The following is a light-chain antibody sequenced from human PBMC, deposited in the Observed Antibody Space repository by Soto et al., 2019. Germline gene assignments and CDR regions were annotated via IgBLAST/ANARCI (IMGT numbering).Light chain of an antibody. CDR3: QSYDSSLSGVL. CDR1: SSNIGAGYD. Sequence: QSVLTQPPSVSGAPGQRVTISCTGSSSNIGAGYDVHWYQQLPGTAPKLLIYVNRNRPSGVPDRFSGSKSGTSAFLAITGLQAEDEADYYCQSYDSSLSGVLFGGGTKVTVL. V-gene: IGLV1-40*01. J-gene: IGLJ2*01. CDR2: VNR.